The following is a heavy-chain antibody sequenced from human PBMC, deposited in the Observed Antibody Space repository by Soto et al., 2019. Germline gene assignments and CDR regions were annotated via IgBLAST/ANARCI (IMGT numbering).Heavy chain of an antibody. V-gene: IGHV3-21*01. CDR2: ISSTTNYI. J-gene: IGHJ4*02. Sequence: PGGSLRLSCAASGFTFTRYSMNWVRQAPGKGLEWVSSISSTTNYIYYADSMKGRFSVSRDNAKNSVYLEMNSLSAEDTAVYYCARESEDLTSNFDYWGQGTLVTVSS. CDR1: GFTFTRYS. CDR3: ARESEDLTSNFDY.